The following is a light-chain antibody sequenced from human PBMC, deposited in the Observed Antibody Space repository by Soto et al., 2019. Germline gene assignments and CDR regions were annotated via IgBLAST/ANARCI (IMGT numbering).Light chain of an antibody. V-gene: IGKV3-15*01. Sequence: EIVMTQSPATLSVSPGERATFSCRASQSVSSNLAWYQEKPGQAPRLLIYGASTRATVIPARFSGSGSGTEFTLTISSLLSEDFAVYYCQQYKNWPYTFGQGTKLEIK. CDR3: QQYKNWPYT. CDR2: GAS. CDR1: QSVSSN. J-gene: IGKJ2*01.